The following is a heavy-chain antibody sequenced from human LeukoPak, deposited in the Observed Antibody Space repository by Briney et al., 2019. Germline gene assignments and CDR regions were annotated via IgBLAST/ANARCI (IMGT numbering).Heavy chain of an antibody. V-gene: IGHV4-4*07. CDR3: ARDLRPGYSSFDRNAFDI. J-gene: IGHJ3*02. CDR2: IYTSGST. D-gene: IGHD6-19*01. Sequence: SETLSLTCTVSGGSISSYYWSWIRQPAGKGLERIGRIYTSGSTNYNPSLKSRVTMSVDTSKNQFSLKLSSVTAADTAVYYCARDLRPGYSSFDRNAFDIWGQGTMVTVSS. CDR1: GGSISSYY.